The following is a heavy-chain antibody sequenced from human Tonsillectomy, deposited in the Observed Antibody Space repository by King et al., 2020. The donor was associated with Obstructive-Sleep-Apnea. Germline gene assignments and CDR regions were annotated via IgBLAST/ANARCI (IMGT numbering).Heavy chain of an antibody. Sequence: VQLQESGPGLVKPSETLSLTCTVSGGSISSYYWSWIRQPPGKGLEWIGYIYYSGTTNYNPSLKSRVTISVDTSKNQFSLKLRSVTAADTAGYYCAGIYTYGSAYHGLDVWGQGTTVTVSS. CDR1: GGSISSYY. CDR2: IYYSGTT. D-gene: IGHD5-18*01. V-gene: IGHV4-59*01. CDR3: AGIYTYGSAYHGLDV. J-gene: IGHJ6*02.